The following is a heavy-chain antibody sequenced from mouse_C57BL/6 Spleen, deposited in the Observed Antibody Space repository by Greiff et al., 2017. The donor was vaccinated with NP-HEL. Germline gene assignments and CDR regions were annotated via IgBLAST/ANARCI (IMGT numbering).Heavy chain of an antibody. CDR2: INPSSGYT. J-gene: IGHJ4*01. V-gene: IGHV1-7*01. Sequence: VQLQQSGAELAKPGASVKLSCKASGYTFTSYWMHWVKQRPGQGLEWIGYINPSSGYTKYNQKFKDKATVTADKSSSTAYMQLSSLTYEDSAVYYCARGHYGNPMDYWGQGTSVTVSS. CDR1: GYTFTSYW. CDR3: ARGHYGNPMDY. D-gene: IGHD2-1*01.